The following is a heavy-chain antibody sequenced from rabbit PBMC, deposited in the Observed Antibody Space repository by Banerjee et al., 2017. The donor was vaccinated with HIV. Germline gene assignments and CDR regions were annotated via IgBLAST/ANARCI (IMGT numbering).Heavy chain of an antibody. CDR2: IDAGSSGST. J-gene: IGHJ4*01. Sequence: QEQLEESGGDLVKPEGSLTLTCTASRFSFSGGYWICWVRQAPGKGLEWIACIDAGSSGSTYYASWAKGRFTISKTSSTTVTLQMTSLTAADTATYFCARLGYSSGWGLNLWGPGTLVTVS. CDR1: RFSFSGGYW. D-gene: IGHD4-1*01. CDR3: ARLGYSSGWGLNL. V-gene: IGHV1S45*01.